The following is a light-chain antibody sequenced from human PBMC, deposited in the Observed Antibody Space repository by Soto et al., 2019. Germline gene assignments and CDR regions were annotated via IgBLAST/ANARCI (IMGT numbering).Light chain of an antibody. Sequence: EIVFTQSPATLSFSRGERVTLSCRASQGISTSLVWFQQKPGQAPRLLIYDAVNRATGIPARFSGSGSGTDFFLTISSLEPEDLAVYYCQQRSNWPLTLGGGTKVDIK. CDR3: QQRSNWPLT. CDR2: DAV. CDR1: QGISTS. V-gene: IGKV3-11*01. J-gene: IGKJ4*01.